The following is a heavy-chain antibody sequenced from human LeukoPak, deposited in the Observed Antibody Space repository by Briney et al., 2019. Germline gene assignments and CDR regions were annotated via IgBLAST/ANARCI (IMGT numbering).Heavy chain of an antibody. CDR1: GFTFSSYD. Sequence: GGSLRLSCADSGFTFSSYDMSWVRQAPGKGLEWVSSISASGGSTYYADSVKGRFAISRDYSKNTLYLQMSSLRADDTAIYYCARDLEAARPGYWGQGTLVTVSS. CDR2: ISASGGST. CDR3: ARDLEAARPGY. J-gene: IGHJ4*02. D-gene: IGHD6-6*01. V-gene: IGHV3-23*01.